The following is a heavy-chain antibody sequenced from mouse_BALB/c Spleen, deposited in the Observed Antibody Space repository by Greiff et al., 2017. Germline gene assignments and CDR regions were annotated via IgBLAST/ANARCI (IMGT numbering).Heavy chain of an antibody. J-gene: IGHJ2*01. Sequence: VQLQQSGAELVRPGSSVKISCKASGYAFSSHWMNWVKQRPGQGLEWIGQIYPGDGDTNYNGKFKGKATLTADQSSSTAYMQLSSLTSEDSAVYFCARYGNYPFDYWGQGTTLTVSS. D-gene: IGHD2-1*01. CDR2: IYPGDGDT. CDR3: ARYGNYPFDY. CDR1: GYAFSSHW. V-gene: IGHV1-80*01.